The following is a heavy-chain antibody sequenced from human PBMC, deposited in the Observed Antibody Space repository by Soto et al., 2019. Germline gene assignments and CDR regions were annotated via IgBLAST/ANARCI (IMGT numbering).Heavy chain of an antibody. CDR3: ARVRVSSGWSHYFDY. CDR2: IYYTGST. D-gene: IGHD6-19*01. J-gene: IGHJ4*02. Sequence: SETLSLTCTVSGASISSYYWSWIRQPPGKGLEWIGYIYYTGSTNYNPSLKSRVTISVAMSKNKFSLNLSSVTAADTAVYYCARVRVSSGWSHYFDYWGQGTLVTVSS. V-gene: IGHV4-59*01. CDR1: GASISSYY.